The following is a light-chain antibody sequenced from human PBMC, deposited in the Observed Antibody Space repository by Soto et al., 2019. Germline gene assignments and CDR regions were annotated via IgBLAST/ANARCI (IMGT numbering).Light chain of an antibody. CDR3: QQYHTWPPIT. CDR2: ETS. CDR1: QSVSSSY. V-gene: IGKV3-20*01. J-gene: IGKJ5*01. Sequence: EIVLTQSPGTLSLSPGERATLSCRASQSVSSSYLAWYQQKFGQPPRLLIYETSTRANGIPARFSGSGSGTDFTLSISSLQPGDVGIYSCQQYHTWPPITFGQGTRLEIK.